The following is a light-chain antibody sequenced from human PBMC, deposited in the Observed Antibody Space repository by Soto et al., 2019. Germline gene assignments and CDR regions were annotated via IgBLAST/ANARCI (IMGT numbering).Light chain of an antibody. CDR3: QMSFSRSTSA. V-gene: IGKV1-39*01. Sequence: QMTQSPSSLSASVGDRVTITCRASQSINKNLNWFQKKPGKAPKLLIYGASNLHSGVPSKFSGSGSGTDFNLTISSLQPKDFATYFCQMSFSRSTSAFGPGTKVDIK. J-gene: IGKJ3*01. CDR2: GAS. CDR1: QSINKN.